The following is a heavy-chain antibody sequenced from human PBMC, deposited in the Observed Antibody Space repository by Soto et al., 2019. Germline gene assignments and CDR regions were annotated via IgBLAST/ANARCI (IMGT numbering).Heavy chain of an antibody. V-gene: IGHV3-23*01. D-gene: IGHD3-22*01. CDR3: AKTRSITMIVVVISPSEY. CDR1: LFTFSSYA. Sequence: SLRLSCAASLFTFSSYAMSWVLQTPVKLLEWVSAISGSGGSTYYADSVKGRFTISRDNSKNTLYLQMNSLRAEDTAVYYCAKTRSITMIVVVISPSEYWGQGTLVTVSS. J-gene: IGHJ4*02. CDR2: ISGSGGST.